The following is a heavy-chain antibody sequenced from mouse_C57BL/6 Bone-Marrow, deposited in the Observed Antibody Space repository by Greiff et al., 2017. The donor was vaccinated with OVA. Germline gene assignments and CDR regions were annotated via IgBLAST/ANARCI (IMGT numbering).Heavy chain of an antibody. CDR2: IGSGGST. Sequence: QVQLKQSGPGLVQPSQSLSITCTVSGFSLTSYGVHGVCGVPGKGLEWRGVIGSGGSTDYNAAFISRLSISKDNSKSQVFFKMNSLQADDTAIYYCARSGYYLSWFAYWGQGTLVTVSA. V-gene: IGHV2-2*01. CDR3: ARSGYYLSWFAY. CDR1: GFSLTSYG. D-gene: IGHD2-3*01. J-gene: IGHJ3*01.